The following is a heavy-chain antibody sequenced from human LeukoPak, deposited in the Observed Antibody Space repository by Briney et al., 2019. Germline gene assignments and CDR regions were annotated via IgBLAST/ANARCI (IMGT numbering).Heavy chain of an antibody. CDR1: GDSVTSSSAA. J-gene: IGHJ3*02. Sequence: SQALSLTCAISGDSVTSSSAAWNWIRQSPSRGLEWLGRTYFRYKWYNDYAVSVKSRIIINAATSKNHLSLQLHSVTPEDTAVYFCTRNGIGTTYDAFGIWGQGTVVTVSS. CDR3: TRNGIGTTYDAFGI. V-gene: IGHV6-1*01. D-gene: IGHD1-1*01. CDR2: TYFRYKWYN.